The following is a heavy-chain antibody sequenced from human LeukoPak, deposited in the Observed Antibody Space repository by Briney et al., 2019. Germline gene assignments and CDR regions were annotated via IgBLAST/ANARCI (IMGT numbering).Heavy chain of an antibody. CDR2: INHSGST. J-gene: IGHJ5*02. V-gene: IGHV4-34*01. CDR1: GGSFSGYY. CDR3: ARGVGVAGWLAFNWFDP. D-gene: IGHD6-19*01. Sequence: SETLSLTCAVYGGSFSGYYWSWIRQPPGKGLEWIGEINHSGSTNYNPSLKSRVTISVDTSKNQFSLELSSVTAADTAVYYCARGVGVAGWLAFNWFDPWGQGTLVTVSS.